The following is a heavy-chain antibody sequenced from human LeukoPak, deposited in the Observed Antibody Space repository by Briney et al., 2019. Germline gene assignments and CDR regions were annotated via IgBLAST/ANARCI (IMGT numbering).Heavy chain of an antibody. CDR2: MNPNSGNT. V-gene: IGHV1-8*01. D-gene: IGHD6-13*01. Sequence: ASVKVSCKASGYTFTSYDINWVRQATGQGLEWMGWMNPNSGNTGYAQKFQGRVTMTRNTSISTAYMELSSLRSEDTAVYYCATNSSSWFYYYYYGMDVWGQGTTVTVSS. CDR1: GYTFTSYD. J-gene: IGHJ6*02. CDR3: ATNSSSWFYYYYYGMDV.